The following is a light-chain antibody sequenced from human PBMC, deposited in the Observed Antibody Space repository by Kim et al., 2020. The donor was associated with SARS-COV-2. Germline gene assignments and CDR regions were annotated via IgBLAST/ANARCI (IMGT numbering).Light chain of an antibody. CDR3: NSLDSTANHVV. V-gene: IGLV3-19*01. J-gene: IGLJ2*01. Sequence: SSELTQDPAVSVALGQTVRITCQGDSLRSYYASWYQQKPGQAPVLVIYGKNNRPSGIPDRFSGSSSGNTASLTIPVAPSAYEADYYCNSLDSTANHVVFG. CDR1: SLRSYY. CDR2: GKN.